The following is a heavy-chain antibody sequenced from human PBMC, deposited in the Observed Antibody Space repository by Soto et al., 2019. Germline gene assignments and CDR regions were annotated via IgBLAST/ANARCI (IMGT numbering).Heavy chain of an antibody. J-gene: IGHJ5*02. D-gene: IGHD4-17*01. CDR2: IYYSGST. CDR1: GGSISSGDYS. CDR3: ARASTVTTRGSRNNWFDP. Sequence: SETLSLTCAVSGGSISSGDYSWNWIRQPPGKGLEWIGYIYYSGSTYYNPSLQSRVTMSVDRSRNQFSLKLSSVTAADTAVYYCARASTVTTRGSRNNWFDPWGQGTLVTVSS. V-gene: IGHV4-30-2*01.